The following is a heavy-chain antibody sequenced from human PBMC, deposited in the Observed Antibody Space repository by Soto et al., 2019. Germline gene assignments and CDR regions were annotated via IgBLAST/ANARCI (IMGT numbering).Heavy chain of an antibody. D-gene: IGHD6-13*01. V-gene: IGHV1-18*01. J-gene: IGHJ4*02. CDR3: ARDLAAAGPFDC. CDR2: ISAYNGNT. CDR1: GYTFTNYA. Sequence: QVQLVQSGAEVKKHGASVKVSCKASGYTFTNYAFSWVRQAPRKGLEWMGWISAYNGNTNYPQKLQGRVTMTTDTPTSTAYMELRSLRSDDTAVYYCARDLAAAGPFDCWGQGTLVTVSS.